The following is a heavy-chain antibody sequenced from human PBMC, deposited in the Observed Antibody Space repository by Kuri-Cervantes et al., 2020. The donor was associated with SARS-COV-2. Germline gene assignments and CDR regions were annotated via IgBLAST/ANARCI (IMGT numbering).Heavy chain of an antibody. CDR2: INHSGST. D-gene: IGHD2-2*01. Sequence: GSLRLSCVVYGGSFSGYYWSWIRQPPGKGLEWIGEINHSGSTNYNPSLKSRVTISVDTSKNQFSLKLSSVTAADTAVYYCARSTLPAARYNWFDPWGQGTLVTVSS. CDR3: ARSTLPAARYNWFDP. J-gene: IGHJ5*02. CDR1: GGSFSGYY. V-gene: IGHV4-34*01.